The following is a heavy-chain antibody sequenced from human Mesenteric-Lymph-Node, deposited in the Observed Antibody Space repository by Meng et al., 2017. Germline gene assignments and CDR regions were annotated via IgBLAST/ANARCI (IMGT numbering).Heavy chain of an antibody. CDR3: ARGVAPAGMLYWYFDL. V-gene: IGHV3-21*01. CDR1: GFTFSSYS. Sequence: EVQLVESGGGLVKPVESLSLFCVASGFTFSSYSMNWVRQAPGKGLEWVSAISTSTSIYYADSAKGRFTISRDNAKNSLFLQMNSLRAEDTAVYYCARGVAPAGMLYWYFDLWGRGTLVTVSS. CDR2: ISTSTSI. J-gene: IGHJ2*01. D-gene: IGHD6-13*01.